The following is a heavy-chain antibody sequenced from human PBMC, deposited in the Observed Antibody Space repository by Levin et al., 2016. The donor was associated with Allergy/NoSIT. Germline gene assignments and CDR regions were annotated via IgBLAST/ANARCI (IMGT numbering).Heavy chain of an antibody. J-gene: IGHJ5*02. V-gene: IGHV1-18*01. Sequence: ASVKVSCKASGYTFTSYGISWVRQAPGQGLEWMGWISAYNGNTNYAQKLQGRVTMTTDTSTSTAYMELRSLRSDDTAVYYCARDRGVLLWFGDGEPFDPWGQGTLVTVSS. D-gene: IGHD3-10*01. CDR2: ISAYNGNT. CDR3: ARDRGVLLWFGDGEPFDP. CDR1: GYTFTSYG.